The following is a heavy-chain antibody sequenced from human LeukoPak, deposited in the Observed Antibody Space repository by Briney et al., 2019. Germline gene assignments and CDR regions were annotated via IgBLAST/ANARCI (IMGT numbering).Heavy chain of an antibody. Sequence: GGSLRLSCSTSGFTFSNHFMHWVRQAPGKGLEYVSSIGPNGASTLYADSVKGRFTISRDNSKNALYLQLTSLRLEDAALYYCVKDLTGTWSFDYWGQGTLVTVSS. CDR3: VKDLTGTWSFDY. D-gene: IGHD3-9*01. J-gene: IGHJ4*02. CDR1: GFTFSNHF. CDR2: IGPNGAST. V-gene: IGHV3-64D*06.